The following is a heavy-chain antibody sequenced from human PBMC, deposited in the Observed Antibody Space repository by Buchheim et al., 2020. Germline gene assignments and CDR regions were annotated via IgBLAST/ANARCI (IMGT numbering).Heavy chain of an antibody. CDR3: ATFRRYYGSGGEDS. V-gene: IGHV4-59*03. CDR2: VHYSGNP. CDR1: GGSISSSY. J-gene: IGHJ4*02. D-gene: IGHD3-10*01. Sequence: QVQLQESGPGLVRPSETLSLTCTVSGGSISSSYWNWIRQAPGKGLEWIGNVHYSGNPTYNRAFTSRVTISVDTSKSQFSLKLSSVTAADTAVYYCATFRRYYGSGGEDSWGQGTL.